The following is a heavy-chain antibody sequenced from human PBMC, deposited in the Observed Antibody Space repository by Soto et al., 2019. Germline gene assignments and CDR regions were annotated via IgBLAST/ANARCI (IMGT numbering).Heavy chain of an antibody. D-gene: IGHD3-16*01. J-gene: IGHJ6*02. V-gene: IGHV5-51*01. CDR2: IYPGDSET. CDR1: GYTFTNYW. Sequence: PVESLKISCIASGYTFTNYWISWVRQMPGKGLEWMGTIYPGDSETRYSPSFEGQVTISVDKSITTAYLHWSSLKASDTAIYYCARRGMADVWGQGTSVTVSS. CDR3: ARRGMADV.